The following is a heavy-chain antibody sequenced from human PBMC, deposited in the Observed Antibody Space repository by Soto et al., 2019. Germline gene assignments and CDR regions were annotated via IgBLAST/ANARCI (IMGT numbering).Heavy chain of an antibody. V-gene: IGHV1-18*01. CDR1: GYTFNRYA. CDR2: ISAYNGNT. Sequence: ASVKVSCKASGYTFNRYAISWVRQAPGQGLEWMGWISAYNGNTNYAQKLQGRVTMTEDTSTDTAYMELSSLRSEDTAVYYCARHPGGRGYYYGMDVWGQGTTVTVSS. J-gene: IGHJ6*02. D-gene: IGHD2-15*01. CDR3: ARHPGGRGYYYGMDV.